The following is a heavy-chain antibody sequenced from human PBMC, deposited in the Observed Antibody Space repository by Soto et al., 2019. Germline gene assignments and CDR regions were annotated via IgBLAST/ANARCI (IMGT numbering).Heavy chain of an antibody. CDR3: ARDASGWSAH. D-gene: IGHD3-3*01. CDR1: GFTFSGSW. V-gene: IGHV3-7*01. J-gene: IGHJ4*02. CDR2: TRQDEGEK. Sequence: GGSLRLSCEGSGFTFSGSWMSWLRQAPGKGLEWVANTRQDEGEKYYVDSVKGRFTISRDNAKNSLYLQMNSLRAEDTAVYYCARDASGWSAHWGQGTLVIVSS.